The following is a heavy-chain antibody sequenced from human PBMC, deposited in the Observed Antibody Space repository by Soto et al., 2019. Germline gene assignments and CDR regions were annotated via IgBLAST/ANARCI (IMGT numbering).Heavy chain of an antibody. V-gene: IGHV1-58*01. J-gene: IGHJ4*02. D-gene: IGHD3-9*01. CDR3: AATTGYRPHYFDY. CDR1: GFTVTSSA. CDR2: IVVGSGNT. Sequence: SVKVSCKACGFTVTSSAVQQVRQARGQRLEWIGWIVVGSGNTNYAQKFQERVTITRDMSTSTAYMELSSLRSEDTAVYYCAATTGYRPHYFDYWGQGTLVTVSS.